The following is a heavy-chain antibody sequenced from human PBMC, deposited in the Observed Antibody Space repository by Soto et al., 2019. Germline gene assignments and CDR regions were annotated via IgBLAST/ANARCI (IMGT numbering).Heavy chain of an antibody. Sequence: SETLSLTCAVSGGSISSSNWWSWVRQPPGKGLEWIGEIYHSGSTNYNPSLKSRVTISVDKSKNQFSLKLSSVTAADTAVYYCARTSYYGDLRGLDYWGQGTLVTVSS. J-gene: IGHJ4*02. D-gene: IGHD4-17*01. CDR3: ARTSYYGDLRGLDY. CDR1: GGSISSSNW. V-gene: IGHV4-4*02. CDR2: IYHSGST.